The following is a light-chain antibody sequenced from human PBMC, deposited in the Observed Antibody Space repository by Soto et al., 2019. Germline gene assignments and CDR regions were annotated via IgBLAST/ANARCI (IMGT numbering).Light chain of an antibody. CDR1: QSISSW. CDR3: QQYNSYTWT. Sequence: DIQMTQSPSTLSASVGDRVTITCRASQSISSWLAWYQQKPGKAPKLLIYKASSLESGVTSRFSGSGSGTEFTLTISSLQPDDFATYYCQQYNSYTWTFGQGTMVEIK. V-gene: IGKV1-5*03. J-gene: IGKJ1*01. CDR2: KAS.